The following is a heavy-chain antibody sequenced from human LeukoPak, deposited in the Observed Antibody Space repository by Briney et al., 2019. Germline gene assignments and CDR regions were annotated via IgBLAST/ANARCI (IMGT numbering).Heavy chain of an antibody. CDR1: GDSISRHY. J-gene: IGHJ4*02. Sequence: SETLSLTCAVSGDSISRHYWSWIRQPPGKGLEWIGYIDYSGGTNYNPSLKSRVTISVDTSKNQFSLNLSSVTAADTAVYYCARGHYYDTSGDYSCQGTLVTVSS. D-gene: IGHD3-22*01. CDR3: ARGHYYDTSGDY. V-gene: IGHV4-59*11. CDR2: IDYSGGT.